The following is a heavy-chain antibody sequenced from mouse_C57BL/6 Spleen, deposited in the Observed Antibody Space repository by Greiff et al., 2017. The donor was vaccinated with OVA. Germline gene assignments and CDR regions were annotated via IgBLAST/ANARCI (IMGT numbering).Heavy chain of an antibody. J-gene: IGHJ3*01. Sequence: EVQLQQSGAELVRPGASVKLSCTASGFNIKDDYMHWVKQRPEQGLEWIGWIDPENGDTEYASKFQGKATITADTSSNTAYLQLSSLTSEDTAVYYCTLNYYGSSSFAYWGQGTLVTVSA. CDR2: IDPENGDT. D-gene: IGHD1-1*01. V-gene: IGHV14-4*01. CDR3: TLNYYGSSSFAY. CDR1: GFNIKDDY.